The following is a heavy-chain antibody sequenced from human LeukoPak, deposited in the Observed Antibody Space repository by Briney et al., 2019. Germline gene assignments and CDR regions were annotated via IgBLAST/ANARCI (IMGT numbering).Heavy chain of an antibody. CDR1: GFTFSSYW. J-gene: IGHJ3*02. Sequence: PGGSLRLSCAASGFTFSSYWMSWVRQAPGKGPEWVANIKQDGSEKYYVDSVKGRFTISRDNAKNSLYLQMNSLRAEDTAVYYCARPQGLVATIADAFDIWGQGTMVTVSS. CDR3: ARPQGLVATIADAFDI. CDR2: IKQDGSEK. D-gene: IGHD5-12*01. V-gene: IGHV3-7*01.